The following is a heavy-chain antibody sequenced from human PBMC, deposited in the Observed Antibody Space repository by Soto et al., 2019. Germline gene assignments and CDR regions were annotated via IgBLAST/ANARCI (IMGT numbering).Heavy chain of an antibody. V-gene: IGHV1-69*13. J-gene: IGHJ5*02. CDR2: IIPIFGTA. CDR1: GGTFSSYA. D-gene: IGHD3-22*01. Sequence: SVKVSCKASGGTFSSYAISWVRQAPGQGLEWMGGIIPIFGTANYAQKFQGRVTITADESTSTAYMELSSLRSEDTAVYYCARGRSYYDSSGYPYGWFDPWGHGPLVTASS. CDR3: ARGRSYYDSSGYPYGWFDP.